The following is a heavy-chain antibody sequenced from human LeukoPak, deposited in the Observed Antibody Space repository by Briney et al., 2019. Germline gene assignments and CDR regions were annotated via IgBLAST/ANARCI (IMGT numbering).Heavy chain of an antibody. Sequence: GGSLRLSCAASGFTFSNYAMSWLRQAPGKGLEWVSAISGSGDKTYYADSVRGRFAISRDNSKSTLYLQMNSLRAEDAAVYYCAKEWIGGRPLVVVAVYWGQGTLVTVSS. V-gene: IGHV3-23*01. D-gene: IGHD2-21*02. J-gene: IGHJ4*02. CDR2: ISGSGDKT. CDR3: AKEWIGGRPLVVVAVY. CDR1: GFTFSNYA.